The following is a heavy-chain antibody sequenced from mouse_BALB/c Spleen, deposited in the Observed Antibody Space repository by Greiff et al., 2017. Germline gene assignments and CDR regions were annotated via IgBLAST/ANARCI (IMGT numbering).Heavy chain of an antibody. D-gene: IGHD2-14*01. CDR2: ISSGGST. J-gene: IGHJ3*01. V-gene: IGHV5-6-5*01. Sequence: EVKLVESGGGLVKPGGSLKLSCAASGFTFSSYAMSWVRQTPEKRLEWVASISSGGSTYYPDSVKGRFTISRDNARNILYLQMSSLRSEDTAMYYCAREETYYRYDGAWFAYWGQGTLVTVSA. CDR3: AREETYYRYDGAWFAY. CDR1: GFTFSSYA.